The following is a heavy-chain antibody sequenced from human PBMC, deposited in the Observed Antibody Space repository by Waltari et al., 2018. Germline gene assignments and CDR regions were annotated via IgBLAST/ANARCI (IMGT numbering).Heavy chain of an antibody. D-gene: IGHD3-22*01. CDR2: IKSKTDGGTT. Sequence: EVQLVESGGGLVKPGGSLRLSCAASGFTFSNAWMSWVRQAPGKGLEWVGRIKSKTDGGTTDYAAPVKGRFTISRDDSKNTLYLQMDSLKTEDTAVYYCTTTYYYDSSGYWWGQGTLVTVSS. V-gene: IGHV3-15*01. CDR1: GFTFSNAW. CDR3: TTTYYYDSSGYW. J-gene: IGHJ4*02.